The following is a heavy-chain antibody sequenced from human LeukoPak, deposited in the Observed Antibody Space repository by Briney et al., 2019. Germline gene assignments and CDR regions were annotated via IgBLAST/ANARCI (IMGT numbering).Heavy chain of an antibody. Sequence: ASVTVSCTASGFTFTSYGFNWVRHAHGQGLEWMGWISAYSDNTNFAQKFQDRVTMTTDTSTSTAYMELRSLRSDDTAVYYCARDGVEMATYYYYAMDVWGQGTTVTVSS. J-gene: IGHJ6*02. CDR3: ARDGVEMATYYYYAMDV. CDR2: ISAYSDNT. V-gene: IGHV1-18*04. D-gene: IGHD5-24*01. CDR1: GFTFTSYG.